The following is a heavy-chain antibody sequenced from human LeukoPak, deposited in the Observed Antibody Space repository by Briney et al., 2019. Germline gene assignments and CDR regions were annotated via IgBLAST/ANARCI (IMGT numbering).Heavy chain of an antibody. CDR3: AKRRAYGSGMLSSYMDV. CDR2: ISFDGSNT. CDR1: GFTFSSYG. D-gene: IGHD3-10*01. J-gene: IGHJ6*02. V-gene: IGHV3-30*18. Sequence: GGSLRLSCAASGFTFSSYGMHWVRQAPGKGLEWVAVISFDGSNTYYADSVKGRFTISRDNSKNTLYVQMDSLNVEDAAVYYCAKRRAYGSGMLSSYMDVWGQGTTVTVSS.